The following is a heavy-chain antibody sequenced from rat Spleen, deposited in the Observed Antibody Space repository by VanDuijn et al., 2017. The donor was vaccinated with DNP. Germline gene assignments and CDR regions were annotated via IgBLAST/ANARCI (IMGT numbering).Heavy chain of an antibody. J-gene: IGHJ4*01. D-gene: IGHD1-11*01. V-gene: IGHV5-7*01. Sequence: EVQLVESGGGLVQPGRSLKLSCAVSGITFSDHNMAWVRQAPTKGLEWVATISYDGSSTYYRDSVEGRFTISRDNAKSTLYLQMDSLRSEDTATYYCTRINYGGYPSYVMDAWGQGTSVTVSS. CDR1: GITFSDHN. CDR3: TRINYGGYPSYVMDA. CDR2: ISYDGSST.